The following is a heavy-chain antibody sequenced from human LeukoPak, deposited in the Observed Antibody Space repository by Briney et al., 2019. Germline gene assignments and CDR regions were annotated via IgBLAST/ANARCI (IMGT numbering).Heavy chain of an antibody. CDR1: GGSSSSSNYY. Sequence: PSETLSLTCTVSGGSSSSSNYYWDWIRQPPGKGLEWIGSIYYSGTTYYNPSLKSRVTVSIDTSKNQFSLKLSSVTAADTAVYYCARCHYFGSGAYDYWGQGTLVTVSS. D-gene: IGHD3-10*01. V-gene: IGHV4-39*01. CDR2: IYYSGTT. J-gene: IGHJ4*02. CDR3: ARCHYFGSGAYDY.